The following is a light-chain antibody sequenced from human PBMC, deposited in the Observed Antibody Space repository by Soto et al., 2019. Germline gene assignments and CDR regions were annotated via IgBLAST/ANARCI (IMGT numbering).Light chain of an antibody. CDR3: QQYGSSPPYT. CDR2: AAS. J-gene: IGKJ2*01. V-gene: IGKV3-20*01. CDR1: QSVTSGN. Sequence: EIVLTQSPGTLSLSPGERATLSCRASQSVTSGNLAWYQQKPGQAPRLLIYAASSRATNIPDRFSGSGSGTDVTLPISRLEPEDFAVYYCQQYGSSPPYTFGQGTKLEIK.